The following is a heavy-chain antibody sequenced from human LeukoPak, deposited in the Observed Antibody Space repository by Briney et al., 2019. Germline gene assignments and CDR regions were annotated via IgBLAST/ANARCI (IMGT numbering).Heavy chain of an antibody. V-gene: IGHV3-33*01. D-gene: IGHD1-26*01. CDR1: GYTFSRNG. J-gene: IGHJ2*01. Sequence: GGSLRLSCAASGYTFSRNGMHWVRQAPGKGLEWVALIYYDGSNKYYVDSVKGRFTISRDNSKNMVYLQMNSLRAEDTAVYYCARDLLYSGSYSWYFDLWGRGTPVTVSS. CDR3: ARDLLYSGSYSWYFDL. CDR2: IYYDGSNK.